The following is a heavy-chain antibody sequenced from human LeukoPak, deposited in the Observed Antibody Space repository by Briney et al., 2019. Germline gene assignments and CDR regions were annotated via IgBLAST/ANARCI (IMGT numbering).Heavy chain of an antibody. J-gene: IGHJ4*02. CDR3: AKDRSVAAARSFDY. V-gene: IGHV3-30*18. Sequence: PGESLRLSCAASGFSFSSYGMHWVRQAPGKGLEWVAVISYDGSNKYYADSVKGRFTISRDDSKNTLYLQVSSLRPEDTAVYYCAKDRSVAAARSFDYWGQGTLVTVSS. CDR2: ISYDGSNK. CDR1: GFSFSSYG. D-gene: IGHD6-13*01.